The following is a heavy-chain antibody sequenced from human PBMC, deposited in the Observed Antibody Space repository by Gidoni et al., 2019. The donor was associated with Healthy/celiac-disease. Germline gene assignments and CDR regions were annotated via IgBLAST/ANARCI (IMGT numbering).Heavy chain of an antibody. D-gene: IGHD6-13*01. CDR3: AGDRAGVSSWYSGCFDP. J-gene: IGHJ5*02. V-gene: IGHV3-30*01. Sequence: VPLVQSGEGLVKPGGSRRHSAAAARFTFSIYAIHRVRQAPRKGLESVEVISYDGSNKYYGETVKGRFTISRDNTKNTLYQQINSLRAEDTAVYYGAGDRAGVSSWYSGCFDPWGQGTLVTVSS. CDR2: ISYDGSNK. CDR1: RFTFSIYA.